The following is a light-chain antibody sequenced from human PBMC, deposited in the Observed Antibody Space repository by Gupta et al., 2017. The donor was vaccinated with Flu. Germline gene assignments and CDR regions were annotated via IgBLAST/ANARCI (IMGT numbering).Light chain of an antibody. CDR1: SSNIGAGYD. CDR3: QSYDSSLSGYV. Sequence: QSVLTHPPSGSGAPGPRVTISCTWSSSNIGAGYDVHWYQQLPGTAPKLLIYGNSNRPSGVPDRFSGSKSGTSASLAITGLQAEDEADYYCQSYDSSLSGYVFGTGTKVTVL. J-gene: IGLJ1*01. CDR2: GNS. V-gene: IGLV1-40*01.